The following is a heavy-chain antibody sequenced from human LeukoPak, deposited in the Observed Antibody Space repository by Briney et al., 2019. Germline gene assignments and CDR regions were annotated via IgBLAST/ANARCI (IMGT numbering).Heavy chain of an antibody. V-gene: IGHV3-23*01. D-gene: IGHD3-10*01. J-gene: IGHJ4*02. Sequence: GGSLRLSCAASGFTFRSYALSWVRQTPGKGLEWVSTINGGGGSTYYADSVKGRFTISRDNSKNTLYLQMNSLRAEDTALYYCAKDRWMMVRGVLDYWGQGTLVTVSS. CDR2: INGGGGST. CDR3: AKDRWMMVRGVLDY. CDR1: GFTFRSYA.